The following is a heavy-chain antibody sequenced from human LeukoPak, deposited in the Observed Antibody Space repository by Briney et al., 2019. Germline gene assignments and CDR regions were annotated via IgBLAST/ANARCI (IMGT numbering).Heavy chain of an antibody. V-gene: IGHV4-34*01. CDR3: TRGPGGSNNYYDAFDI. CDR2: IDHSGST. D-gene: IGHD3-10*01. CDR1: GGPFSGYY. J-gene: IGHJ3*02. Sequence: SETLSLTCAVYGGPFSGYYWSWIRQPPGKGLEWIGEIDHSGSTNYNSSLKSRVTLSVDTSKNQFSLKLNSVSAADTAVYYCTRGPGGSNNYYDAFDIWGQGTMVTVSS.